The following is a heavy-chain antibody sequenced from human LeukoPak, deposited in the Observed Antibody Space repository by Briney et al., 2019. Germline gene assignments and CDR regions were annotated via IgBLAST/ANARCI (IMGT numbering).Heavy chain of an antibody. D-gene: IGHD2-2*02. CDR1: GVSISSGGYY. CDR2: IYYSGST. J-gene: IGHJ4*02. V-gene: IGHV4-31*03. CDR3: ARLSEFCSSTSCYTMIDY. Sequence: SQTLSLTCTVSGVSISSGGYYWSWIRQHPGKGLEWIGYIYYSGSTYYNPSLKSRVTISVDTSKNQFSLKLSSVTAADTAVYYCARLSEFCSSTSCYTMIDYWGQGTLVTVSS.